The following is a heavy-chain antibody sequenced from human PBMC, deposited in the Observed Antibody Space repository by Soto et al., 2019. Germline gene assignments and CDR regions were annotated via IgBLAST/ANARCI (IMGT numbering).Heavy chain of an antibody. CDR2: IYYSGST. J-gene: IGHJ3*02. D-gene: IGHD6-19*01. Sequence: QLQLQESGPGLVKPSETLSLTCTVSGGSISSSSYYWGWIRQPPGKGLEWIGSIYYSGSTYYNPSLKSRVTISVDTSKNQFSLKLSSVTAADTAVYYCARTPGWYDAFHIWGQGTMVTVSS. CDR3: ARTPGWYDAFHI. V-gene: IGHV4-39*01. CDR1: GGSISSSSYY.